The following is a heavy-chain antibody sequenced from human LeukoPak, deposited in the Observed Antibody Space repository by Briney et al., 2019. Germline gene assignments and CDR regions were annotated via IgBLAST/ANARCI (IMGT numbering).Heavy chain of an antibody. CDR3: AKDIGHYDSSGYYT. D-gene: IGHD3-22*01. Sequence: PGGSLRLSCAASGFTFSSFEMNWVRQAPGKGLEWVSSISSGAVSVYYADSVKGRFTISRDNAKNSLYLQMNSLRAEDTALYYCAKDIGHYDSSGYYTWGQGTLVTVSS. V-gene: IGHV3-48*03. J-gene: IGHJ5*02. CDR1: GFTFSSFE. CDR2: ISSGAVSV.